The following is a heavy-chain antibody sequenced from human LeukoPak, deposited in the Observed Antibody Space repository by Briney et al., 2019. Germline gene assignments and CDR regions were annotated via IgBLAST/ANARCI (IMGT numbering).Heavy chain of an antibody. CDR1: GYIFSDYA. D-gene: IGHD4-17*01. J-gene: IGHJ4*02. V-gene: IGHV1-3*01. CDR2: INAGNGKT. Sequence: ASVKVSWKASGYIFSDYAIQWVRQAPEQGLEWMGWINAGNGKTKYSQKFQGRVTITRDTSASTAYMELSGLRSGDTAVYYCARARWTSTVTTYYLDYWGQGTLVTVSS. CDR3: ARARWTSTVTTYYLDY.